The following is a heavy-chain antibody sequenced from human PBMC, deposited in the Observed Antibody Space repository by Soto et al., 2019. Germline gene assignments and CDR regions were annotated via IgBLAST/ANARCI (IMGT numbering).Heavy chain of an antibody. Sequence: QVQLQESGPGLVEPSETLSLTCTVSGDSMSSYYWNWIRQSAEKGLEWIGRISATRTTTYMPSLKSLITLSVDTSKNQFSLKLKFVTAADTAVYFCVGDQSGAAHFWGPGTAVTVS. CDR1: GDSMSSYY. V-gene: IGHV4-4*07. CDR3: VGDQSGAAHF. J-gene: IGHJ3*01. D-gene: IGHD7-27*01. CDR2: ISATRTT.